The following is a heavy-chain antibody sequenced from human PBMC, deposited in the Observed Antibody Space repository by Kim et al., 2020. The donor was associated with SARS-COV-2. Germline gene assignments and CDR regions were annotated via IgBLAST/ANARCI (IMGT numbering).Heavy chain of an antibody. J-gene: IGHJ5*02. D-gene: IGHD4-17*01. CDR1: GYSFTSYW. V-gene: IGHV5-51*01. CDR2: IYPGDSDT. CDR3: ARNGGYGDFRGNWFDP. Sequence: GESLKISCKGSGYSFTSYWIGWVRQMPGKGLEWMGIIYPGDSDTRYSPSFQGQVTISADKSISTAYLQWSSLKASDTAMYYCARNGGYGDFRGNWFDPWGQGTLVTVSS.